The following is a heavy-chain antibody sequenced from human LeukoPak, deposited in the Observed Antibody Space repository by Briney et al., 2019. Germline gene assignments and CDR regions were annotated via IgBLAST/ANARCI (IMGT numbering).Heavy chain of an antibody. CDR3: ARDQTATNYYDSSGYYWNAFDI. CDR1: GFTFSSYS. V-gene: IGHV3-21*01. J-gene: IGHJ3*02. CDR2: ISSSSSYI. Sequence: PGGSLRLSXAASGFTFSSYSMNWVRQAPGKGLEWVSSISSSSSYIYYADSVKGRFTISRDNAKNSLYLQMNSLRAEDTAVYYCARDQTATNYYDSSGYYWNAFDIWGQGTMVTVSS. D-gene: IGHD3-22*01.